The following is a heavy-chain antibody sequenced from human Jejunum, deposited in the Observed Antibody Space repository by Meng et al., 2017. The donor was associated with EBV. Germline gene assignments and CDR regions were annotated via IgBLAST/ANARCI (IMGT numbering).Heavy chain of an antibody. CDR2: ITRCGRDT. V-gene: IGHV3-23*04. Sequence: EVQLVDSGGSLVQPGXSLRLCSSARGFTFDSYAISWVRQAPGKGLECVSSITRCGRDTFYADSVKGRFTISRDNSRNTLYLQTSSLRGDDTAVYYCVKTGDDYWSGFSTVYYFDYWGLGTLVTVSS. CDR1: GFTFDSYA. D-gene: IGHD3-3*01. CDR3: VKTGDDYWSGFSTVYYFDY. J-gene: IGHJ4*02.